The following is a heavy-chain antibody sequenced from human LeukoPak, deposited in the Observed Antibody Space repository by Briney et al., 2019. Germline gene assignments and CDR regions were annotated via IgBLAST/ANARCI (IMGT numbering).Heavy chain of an antibody. CDR3: ARGGRRYSAAGTVFDY. CDR1: GGSISSYY. V-gene: IGHV4-4*07. CDR2: IYTSGST. D-gene: IGHD6-13*01. Sequence: SETLSLTCTVSGGSISSYYWSWIRQPAGKGLEWIGRIYTSGSTNYNPSLKSRVTMSVDTSKNQFSLKLSSVTAADTAVYYCARGGRRYSAAGTVFDYWGQGTLVTVSS. J-gene: IGHJ4*02.